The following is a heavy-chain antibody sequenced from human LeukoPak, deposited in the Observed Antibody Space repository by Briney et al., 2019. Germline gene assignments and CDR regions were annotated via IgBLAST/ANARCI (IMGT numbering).Heavy chain of an antibody. CDR3: TTKVIRGNSGDDYDD. D-gene: IGHD5-12*01. Sequence: GGSLRLSCAASGVTFSSYGMHWVRQAPGKGLEWVALISSDGNDKLYGGSVKGRFTISRDDSKSTLYLQMNSLRAEDTAVYYCTTKVIRGNSGDDYDDWGQGTLVTVSS. V-gene: IGHV3-30*03. CDR1: GVTFSSYG. CDR2: ISSDGNDK. J-gene: IGHJ4*02.